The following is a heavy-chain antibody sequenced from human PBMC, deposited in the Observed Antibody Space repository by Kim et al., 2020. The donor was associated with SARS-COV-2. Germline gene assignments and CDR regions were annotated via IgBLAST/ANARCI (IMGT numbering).Heavy chain of an antibody. D-gene: IGHD4-17*01. Sequence: VNGRFTISRDNSKNTLYLQMNSLRAEDTAVYYCARGPFDYGDYGSGYFDYWGQGTLVTVSS. CDR3: ARGPFDYGDYGSGYFDY. V-gene: IGHV3-30*01. J-gene: IGHJ4*02.